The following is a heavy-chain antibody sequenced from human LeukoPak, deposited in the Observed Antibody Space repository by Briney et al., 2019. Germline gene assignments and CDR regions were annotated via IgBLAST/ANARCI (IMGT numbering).Heavy chain of an antibody. D-gene: IGHD2-15*01. CDR1: GYTLTELS. J-gene: IGHJ4*02. CDR2: ISAYNGNT. V-gene: IGHV1-18*01. CDR3: ARLWYDIGSLDY. Sequence: ASVKVSCKVSGYTLTELSMHWVRQAPGQGLEWMGWISAYNGNTNYAQKLQGRVTMTTDTSTSTAYMELRSLRSDDTAVYYCARLWYDIGSLDYWGQGTLVTVSS.